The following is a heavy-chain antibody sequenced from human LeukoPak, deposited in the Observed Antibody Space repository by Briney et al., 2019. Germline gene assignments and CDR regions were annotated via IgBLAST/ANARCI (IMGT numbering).Heavy chain of an antibody. Sequence: SETLSLTCAVSGYSISSGYYWGWIRQPPGKGLEWIGSIYHSGSTYYNPSLKSRVTISVDTSKNQFSLKLSPVTAADTAVYYCARRGSRYFDYWGQGTLVTVSS. CDR2: IYHSGST. V-gene: IGHV4-38-2*01. CDR3: ARRGSRYFDY. J-gene: IGHJ4*02. CDR1: GYSISSGYY.